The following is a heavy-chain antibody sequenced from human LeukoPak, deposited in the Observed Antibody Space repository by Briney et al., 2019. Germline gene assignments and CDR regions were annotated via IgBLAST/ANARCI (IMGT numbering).Heavy chain of an antibody. D-gene: IGHD3-22*01. J-gene: IGHJ4*02. V-gene: IGHV1-69*05. CDR2: IIPIFGTA. CDR3: ARRKQSYYYDSSGYYYVFDY. Sequence: SVKVSCKASGATFSSYAISWVRQTPGQGLEWMGGIIPIFGTANYAQKFQGRVTITTDESTSTAYMELSSLRSEDTAVYYCARRKQSYYYDSSGYYYVFDYWGQGTLVTVSS. CDR1: GATFSSYA.